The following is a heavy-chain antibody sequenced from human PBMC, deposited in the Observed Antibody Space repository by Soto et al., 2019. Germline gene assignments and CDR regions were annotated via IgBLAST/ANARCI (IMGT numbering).Heavy chain of an antibody. V-gene: IGHV3-21*01. Sequence: EVQLVESGGGLVKPGGSLRLSCAASGFTFSSYTMNWVRQAPGKGLEWVSFISSSGTYTYYADSLKGRFTISRDNAKDSLYLKMNSLRAEDTAVYYCARKKGDTFDIWGQGKMVTVSS. CDR3: ARKKGDTFDI. J-gene: IGHJ3*02. CDR1: GFTFSSYT. CDR2: ISSSGTYT.